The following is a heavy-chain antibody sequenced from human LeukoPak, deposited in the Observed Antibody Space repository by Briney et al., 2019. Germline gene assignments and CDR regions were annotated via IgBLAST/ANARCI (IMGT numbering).Heavy chain of an antibody. CDR2: IFPGDAGSDT. CDR1: GYRFTSYW. J-gene: IGHJ4*02. Sequence: PGESLKISCKASGYRFTSYWIGWVRQMPGKGLEWMGVIFPGDAGSDTRYSPSLQGQVTISADKSINSAYLQFHSLKASDTAIYYCARHSNGEWLDKGFDYWGQGILVTVSS. V-gene: IGHV5-51*01. CDR3: ARHSNGEWLDKGFDY. D-gene: IGHD5-24*01.